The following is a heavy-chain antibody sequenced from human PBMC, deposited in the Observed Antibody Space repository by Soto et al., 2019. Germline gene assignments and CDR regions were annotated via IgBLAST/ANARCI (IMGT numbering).Heavy chain of an antibody. D-gene: IGHD6-13*01. Sequence: GASVKVSCKASGYTFTGYYMHWVRQAPGQGLEWMGWINPNSGGTNYAQKFQGWVTMTRDTSISTAYMELSRLRSDDTAVYYCARDKGAGVAAAGYYYCGMGVWGQGSTVTVSS. J-gene: IGHJ6*02. V-gene: IGHV1-2*04. CDR1: GYTFTGYY. CDR3: ARDKGAGVAAAGYYYCGMGV. CDR2: INPNSGGT.